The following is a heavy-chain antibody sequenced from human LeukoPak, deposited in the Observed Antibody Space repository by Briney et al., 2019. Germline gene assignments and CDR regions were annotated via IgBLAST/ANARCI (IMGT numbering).Heavy chain of an antibody. J-gene: IGHJ6*02. V-gene: IGHV3-21*01. CDR3: ARESRDYGDLYGMDV. CDR1: GFTLSSYA. CDR2: ISSSSSYI. D-gene: IGHD4-17*01. Sequence: GGSLRLSCAPSGFTLSSYAMHWVRQAPGKGLEWVSSISSSSSYIYYADSVKGRFTISRDNAKNSLYLQMNSLRAEDTAVYYCARESRDYGDLYGMDVWGQETTVTVSS.